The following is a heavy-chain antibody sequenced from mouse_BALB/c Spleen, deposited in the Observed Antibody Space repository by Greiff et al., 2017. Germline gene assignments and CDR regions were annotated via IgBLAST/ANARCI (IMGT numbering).Heavy chain of an antibody. CDR3: AGRGRVYYAMDY. CDR1: GFSLTSYG. Sequence: VMLVESGPGLVQPSQSLSITCTVSGFSLTSYGVHWVRQSPGKGLEWLGVIWSGGSTDYNAAFISRLSISKDNSKSQVFFKMNSLQANDTAIYYCAGRGRVYYAMDYWGQGTSVTVSS. CDR2: IWSGGST. J-gene: IGHJ4*01. V-gene: IGHV2-2*02.